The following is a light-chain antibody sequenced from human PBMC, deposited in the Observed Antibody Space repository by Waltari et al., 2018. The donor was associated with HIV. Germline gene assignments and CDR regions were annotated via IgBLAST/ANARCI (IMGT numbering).Light chain of an antibody. J-gene: IGLJ2*01. CDR2: GNT. V-gene: IGLV1-40*01. Sequence: QSVLTQPPSVSGAPGQRVTISCTGRSSNIGAGYDVHWYQQFPGTAPKLLIYGNTDRRAGVPDRFSGSKSGTSASLAITWLQAEDEADYYCCSYAGTYTVVVFGGGTKLTVL. CDR1: SSNIGAGYD. CDR3: CSYAGTYTVVV.